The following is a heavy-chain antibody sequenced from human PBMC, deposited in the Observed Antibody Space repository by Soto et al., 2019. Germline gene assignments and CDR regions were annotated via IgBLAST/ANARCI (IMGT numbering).Heavy chain of an antibody. Sequence: QVQLVQSGAEVKKPGSSVTVSCKASGGTFGNSAISWVRQAPGQGLEWMGGIIPIFSTPDYEKKYQGRITITADDSTTTAYMELTSLKSEDTAVYYCARDKDRQQLGGNYYYGIDVWGQGTTVTVSS. CDR3: ARDKDRQQLGGNYYYGIDV. J-gene: IGHJ6*02. CDR2: IIPIFSTP. V-gene: IGHV1-69*12. D-gene: IGHD2-15*01. CDR1: GGTFGNSA.